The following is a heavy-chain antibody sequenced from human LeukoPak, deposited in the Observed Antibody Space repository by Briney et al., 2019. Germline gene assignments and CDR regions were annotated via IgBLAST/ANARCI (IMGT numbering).Heavy chain of an antibody. Sequence: GESLKISCKGSGYSFTNYWIGWVRQMPGKGLEWMGIIYPGPGAGPGGSNPIYSPSFQGQVTISADNSITTAYLQWSSLKASDTAIYYCARHSTRPNWYSPIDYWGQGTLVTVSS. V-gene: IGHV5-51*01. D-gene: IGHD2-21*01. J-gene: IGHJ4*02. CDR1: GYSFTNYW. CDR3: ARHSTRPNWYSPIDY. CDR2: IYPGPGAGPGGSNP.